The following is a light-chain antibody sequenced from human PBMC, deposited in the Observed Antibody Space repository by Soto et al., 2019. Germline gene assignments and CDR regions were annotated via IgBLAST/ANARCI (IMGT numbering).Light chain of an antibody. Sequence: DIQMTQSPSTLSASVGDRVTITFRASQSISSWLAWYQQKPGKAPKLLIYDASSLESGDPSRFSGSGSGTEFTLAISSLQPDDFATYYCQQYNSYSRTFGQGTKVDI. CDR1: QSISSW. J-gene: IGKJ1*01. V-gene: IGKV1-5*01. CDR3: QQYNSYSRT. CDR2: DAS.